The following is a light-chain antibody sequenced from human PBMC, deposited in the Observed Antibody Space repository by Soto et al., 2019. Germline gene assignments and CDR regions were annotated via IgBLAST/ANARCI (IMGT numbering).Light chain of an antibody. V-gene: IGLV2-14*01. CDR1: SSDLGGYNY. CDR2: EVS. J-gene: IGLJ1*01. CDR3: QSYGDSLSGYV. Sequence: QSALTQPASVSGSPGQSITISCTGTSSDLGGYNYVSWYQHHPGKAPKLMIYEVSKRPSGVSNRFSGSKSGNTASLTISGLQAEDEAEYYCQSYGDSLSGYVFGTGTKLTVL.